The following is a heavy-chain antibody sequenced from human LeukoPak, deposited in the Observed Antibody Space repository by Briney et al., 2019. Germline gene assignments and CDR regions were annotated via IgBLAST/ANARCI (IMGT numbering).Heavy chain of an antibody. Sequence: GGSLRLSCAASGFTFDDYGMTWVRQVPGKGLEWIAEINWIGDTTRYGDSVKGRFTISRDNAKNSLDLQINSLRVEDTAFYYCATNPPGRTYLQDWGQGTLVTVSS. J-gene: IGHJ1*01. D-gene: IGHD1-1*01. V-gene: IGHV3-20*04. CDR3: ATNPPGRTYLQD. CDR2: INWIGDTT. CDR1: GFTFDDYG.